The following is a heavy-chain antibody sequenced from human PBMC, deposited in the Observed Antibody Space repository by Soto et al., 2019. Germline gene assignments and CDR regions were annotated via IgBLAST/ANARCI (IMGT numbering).Heavy chain of an antibody. D-gene: IGHD2-15*01. J-gene: IGHJ5*02. V-gene: IGHV1-3*01. CDR1: GYTFTSYA. Sequence: GASVKVSCKASGYTFTSYAMHWVRQAPGQRLEWMGWINAGNGSTKYSQKFQGRVTITRDTSASTAYMELSSLRSEDTAVYYCAHMPYCSGGSCYNWFDPWGQGTLVTVSS. CDR3: AHMPYCSGGSCYNWFDP. CDR2: INAGNGST.